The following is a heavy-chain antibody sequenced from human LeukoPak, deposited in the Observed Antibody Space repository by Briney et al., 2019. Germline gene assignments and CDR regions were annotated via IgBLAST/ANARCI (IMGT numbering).Heavy chain of an antibody. D-gene: IGHD3-9*01. Sequence: GGSLRLSCAASGFTFSDYYMSWIRPAPRRGLEWVSYISSSGRTIYYAYSVKGRITTSRDNAKNSLYLQMNSLRAEDTAVYYCARVPRSYYDILTGYYTPEYFDYWGQGTLVTVSS. CDR3: ARVPRSYYDILTGYYTPEYFDY. CDR1: GFTFSDYY. J-gene: IGHJ4*02. CDR2: ISSSGRTI. V-gene: IGHV3-11*01.